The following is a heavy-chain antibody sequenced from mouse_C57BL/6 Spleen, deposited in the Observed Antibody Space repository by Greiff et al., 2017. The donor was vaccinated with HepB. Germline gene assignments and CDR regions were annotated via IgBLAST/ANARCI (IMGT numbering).Heavy chain of an antibody. D-gene: IGHD2-1*01. CDR2: ISSGSSTI. CDR1: GFTFSDYG. J-gene: IGHJ3*01. CDR3: ARPGNTQTCFAY. Sequence: EVKLVESGGGLVKPGGSLKLSCAASGFTFSDYGMHWVRQAPEKGLEWVAYISSGSSTIYYADTVKGRFTISRDNAKNTLFLQMTSLRSEDTAMYYCARPGNTQTCFAYWVQGTLVTVSA. V-gene: IGHV5-17*01.